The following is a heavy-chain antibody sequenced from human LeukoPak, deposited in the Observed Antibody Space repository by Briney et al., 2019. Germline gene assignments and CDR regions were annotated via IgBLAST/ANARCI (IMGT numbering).Heavy chain of an antibody. Sequence: SETLSLTCTVSGGSISSGGYYWSWIRQHPGKGLEWIGYIYYSGSTYYNPSLKSRVTISVDTSKNQFSLKLSSVTAADTAVYYCARDHMVRQPLWGQGTLVTVSS. J-gene: IGHJ4*02. CDR2: IYYSGST. CDR1: GGSISSGGYY. D-gene: IGHD3-10*01. CDR3: ARDHMVRQPL. V-gene: IGHV4-31*03.